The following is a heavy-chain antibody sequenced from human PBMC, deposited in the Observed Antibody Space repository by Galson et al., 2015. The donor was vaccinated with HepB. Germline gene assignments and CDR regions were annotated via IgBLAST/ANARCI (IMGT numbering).Heavy chain of an antibody. J-gene: IGHJ6*03. D-gene: IGHD3-3*01. CDR2: ISYDGSNK. Sequence: SLRLSCAASGFTFSSYGMHWVRQAPGKGLEWVAVISYDGSNKYYADSVKGRFTISRDNSKNTLYLQMNSLRAEDTAVYYCAKEYSGDFWSGYYYYYYYYMDVWGKGTTVTVSS. V-gene: IGHV3-30*18. CDR3: AKEYSGDFWSGYYYYYYYYMDV. CDR1: GFTFSSYG.